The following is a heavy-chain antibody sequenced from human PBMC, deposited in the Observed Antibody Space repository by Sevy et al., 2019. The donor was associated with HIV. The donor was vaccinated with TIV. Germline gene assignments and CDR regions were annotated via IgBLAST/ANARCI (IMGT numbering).Heavy chain of an antibody. J-gene: IGHJ6*02. Sequence: GGSLRLSCAASESTFSSYAMSWVRQAPGKGLEWVASFSGSGRYTYYADSVEGRFTISRDNPKNSLYVQMNSMRAEDTAVYFCAKGYCSGGSCPRDYYYYGMDVWGQGTTVTVSS. D-gene: IGHD2-15*01. CDR3: AKGYCSGGSCPRDYYYYGMDV. CDR2: FSGSGRYT. CDR1: ESTFSSYA. V-gene: IGHV3-23*01.